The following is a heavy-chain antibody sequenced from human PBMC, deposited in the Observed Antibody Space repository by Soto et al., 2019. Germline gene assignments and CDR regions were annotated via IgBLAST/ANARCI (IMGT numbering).Heavy chain of an antibody. CDR3: ARPPLRGQAAFDI. V-gene: IGHV5-51*01. Sequence: XESLKVSWKGSGYRFTSYLSGLVLQMPGKGLEWMGIIYPGDSDTRYSPSFQGQVTISADKSISTAYLQWSSLKASDTALYYCARPPLRGQAAFDIWGQGTMVTVPS. D-gene: IGHD4-17*01. CDR1: GYRFTSYL. CDR2: IYPGDSDT. J-gene: IGHJ3*02.